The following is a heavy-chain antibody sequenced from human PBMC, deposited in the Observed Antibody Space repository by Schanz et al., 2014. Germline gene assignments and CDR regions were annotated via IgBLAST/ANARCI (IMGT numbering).Heavy chain of an antibody. V-gene: IGHV3-66*01. CDR2: IFGGGST. J-gene: IGHJ3*02. CDR1: GFTVSSKY. CDR3: ARDRWDWNNAFDI. D-gene: IGHD1-1*01. Sequence: EVQLVESGGGLVQPGGSLRLSCAASGFTVSSKYMNWVRQAPGKGPEWVSVIFGGGSTYYADSVKGRFTISRDNSKNTLYLQMNSLRAEDTAVYYCARDRWDWNNAFDIWGQGTMVTVSS.